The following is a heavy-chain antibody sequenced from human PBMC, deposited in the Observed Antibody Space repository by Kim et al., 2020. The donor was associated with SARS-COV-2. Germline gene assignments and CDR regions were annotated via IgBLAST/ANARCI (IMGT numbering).Heavy chain of an antibody. CDR1: GYSFTSYW. D-gene: IGHD3-22*01. CDR3: ARLVYDSSGYYWGYYYYNRDL. J-gene: IGHJ6*02. CDR2: IYPGDSDT. V-gene: IGHV5-51*01. Sequence: AESLKISCKGSGYSFTSYWIGWVRQMPGKGLEWMGIIYPGDSDTRYSPSFQGQVTISADKSISTAYLQWSSLKASDTAMYYCARLVYDSSGYYWGYYYYNRDLWGQGTTVTVSS.